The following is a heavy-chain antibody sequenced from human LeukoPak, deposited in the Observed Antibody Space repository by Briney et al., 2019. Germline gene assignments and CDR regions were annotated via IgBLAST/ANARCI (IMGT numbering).Heavy chain of an antibody. V-gene: IGHV1-2*02. J-gene: IGHJ4*02. D-gene: IGHD6-19*01. CDR2: INPNSGGT. CDR3: ARLIAVAGTIEVLGDY. CDR1: GYTFTGYY. Sequence: VASVKVSCKASGYTFTGYYMHWVRQAPGQGLEWMGWINPNSGGTNYAQKFQGRVTMTRDTSISTAYMELSRLRSDDTAVYYCARLIAVAGTIEVLGDYWGQGTLVTVSS.